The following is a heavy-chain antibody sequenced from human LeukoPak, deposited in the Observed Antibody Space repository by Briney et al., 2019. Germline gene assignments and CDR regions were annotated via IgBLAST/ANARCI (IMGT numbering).Heavy chain of an antibody. CDR3: ARRAGSYYDS. CDR1: GGSISSYHYY. V-gene: IGHV4-39*01. CDR2: IYDSRNT. Sequence: PSETLSLTCTASGGSISSYHYYWGWIRQPPGKWLEWIVDIYDSRNTYKNPSFSRRVTISVDTSKNQFSLKLTSATAADTAVYYCARRAGSYYDSWGQGTLVTVSS. J-gene: IGHJ4*02.